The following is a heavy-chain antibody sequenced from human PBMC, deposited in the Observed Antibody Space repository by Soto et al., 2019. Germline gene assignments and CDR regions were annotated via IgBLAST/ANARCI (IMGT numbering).Heavy chain of an antibody. D-gene: IGHD2-2*03. CDR1: GYTFTSYG. CDR2: ISAYNGNT. V-gene: IGHV1-18*01. Sequence: SXNVSCKASGYTFTSYGIRWVRRAPGQGLEWMGWISAYNGNTNYAQKLQGRVTMTTDTSTSTAYMELRSLRSDDTAVYYCARCGGYCIYFDYWGQGTLVTVSS. CDR3: ARCGGYCIYFDY. J-gene: IGHJ4*02.